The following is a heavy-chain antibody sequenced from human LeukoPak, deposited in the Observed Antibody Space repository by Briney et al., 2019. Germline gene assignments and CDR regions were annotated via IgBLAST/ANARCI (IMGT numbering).Heavy chain of an antibody. CDR1: GSTFSSYA. D-gene: IGHD6-13*01. J-gene: IGHJ4*02. V-gene: IGHV3-23*01. CDR3: AKDHQGYWADSVDY. CDR2: ISGSGGST. Sequence: GGSLRLSCAASGSTFSSYAMTWVRQAPGKGLEWVSAISGSGGSTYFADSVKGRFTVSRDNSKDTLYLQMNSLRAEDTAVYYCAKDHQGYWADSVDYWGQGTLVTVSS.